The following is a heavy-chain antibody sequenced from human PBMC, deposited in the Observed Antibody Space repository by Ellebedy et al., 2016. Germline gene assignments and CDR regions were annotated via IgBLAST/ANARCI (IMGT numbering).Heavy chain of an antibody. CDR1: GFTLSEHY. Sequence: GESLKISXVASGFTLSEHYMDWVRQAPGKGLEWVGRIRNKANSYTTEYAASVKGRFTISRDDSETSVYLQMNSLKTEDTAVYYCVRIRVAGPYFYGMDVWGQGTTVTVSS. CDR2: IRNKANSYTT. D-gene: IGHD6-19*01. J-gene: IGHJ6*02. CDR3: VRIRVAGPYFYGMDV. V-gene: IGHV3-72*01.